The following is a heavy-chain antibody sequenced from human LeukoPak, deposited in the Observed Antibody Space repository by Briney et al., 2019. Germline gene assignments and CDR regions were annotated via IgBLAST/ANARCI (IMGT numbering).Heavy chain of an antibody. Sequence: SETLSLTCAVYGGSFSGYYWSWIRQPPGKGLEWIWDINHSGTANYNPSLKSRVTISVDTSKNQFSLRLTSVTAADTAVYYCAXXXXXXXXXXXXXXAFTSSTREIDYWGQGTLVTVSS. D-gene: IGHD3-3*02. J-gene: IGHJ4*02. CDR1: GGSFSGYY. CDR2: INHSGTA. V-gene: IGHV4-34*01. CDR3: AXXXXXXXXXXXXXXAFTSSTREIDY.